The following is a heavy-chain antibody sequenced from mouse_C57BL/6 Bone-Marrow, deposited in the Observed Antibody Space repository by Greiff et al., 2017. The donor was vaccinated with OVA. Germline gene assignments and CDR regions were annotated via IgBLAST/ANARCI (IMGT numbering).Heavy chain of an antibody. V-gene: IGHV1-81*01. Sequence: QVQLKQSGAELARPGASVKLSCKASGYTFTSYGISWVKQRTGQGLEWIGEIYPRSGNTYYNEKFKGKATLTADKSSSTAYMELRSLTSEDSAVYFCAGGRRIYYGNYRYFDVWGTGTTVTVSS. J-gene: IGHJ1*03. CDR2: IYPRSGNT. CDR3: AGGRRIYYGNYRYFDV. CDR1: GYTFTSYG. D-gene: IGHD2-1*01.